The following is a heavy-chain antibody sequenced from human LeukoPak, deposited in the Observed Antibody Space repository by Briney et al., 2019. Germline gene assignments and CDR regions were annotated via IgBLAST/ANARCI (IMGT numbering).Heavy chain of an antibody. CDR1: GYTFTSYD. V-gene: IGHV1-8*01. Sequence: ASVKVSCXASGYTFTSYDINWVRQVHGQGLEWMGWMNPNSGNAGYAQTFQGRVTMTRDTSINTAYVELSSLRSEDTAVYYCAISRVVGAARFAFDIWGQGTMITVSS. CDR3: AISRVVGAARFAFDI. J-gene: IGHJ3*02. D-gene: IGHD2-15*01. CDR2: MNPNSGNA.